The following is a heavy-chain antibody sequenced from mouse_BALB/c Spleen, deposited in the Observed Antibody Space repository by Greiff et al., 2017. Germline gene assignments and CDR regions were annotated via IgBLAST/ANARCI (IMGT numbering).Heavy chain of an antibody. Sequence: EVKLVESGGGLVQPGGSRKLSCAASGFTFSSFGMHWVRQAPEKGLEWVAYISSGSSTIYYADTVKGRFTISRDNPKNTLFLQMTSLRSEDTAMYYCAREVFAYWGQGTLVTVSA. CDR2: ISSGSSTI. CDR1: GFTFSSFG. V-gene: IGHV5-17*02. CDR3: AREVFAY. J-gene: IGHJ3*01.